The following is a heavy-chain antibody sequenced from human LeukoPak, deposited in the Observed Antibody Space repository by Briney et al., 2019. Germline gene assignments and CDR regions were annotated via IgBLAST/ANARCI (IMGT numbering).Heavy chain of an antibody. Sequence: GASVKVSCKASGGTLSSYAISWVRQAPGQGLEWMGGIIPIFGTANYAQKFQGRVTITADESTSTAYMELSSLRSVDTAVYYCARGSDFWSGYYYKAVDGWFDPWGQGTLVTVSS. CDR2: IIPIFGTA. CDR3: ARGSDFWSGYYYKAVDGWFDP. D-gene: IGHD3-3*01. V-gene: IGHV1-69*13. J-gene: IGHJ5*02. CDR1: GGTLSSYA.